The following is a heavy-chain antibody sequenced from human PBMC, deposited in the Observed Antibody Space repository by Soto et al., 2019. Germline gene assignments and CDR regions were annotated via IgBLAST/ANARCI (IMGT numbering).Heavy chain of an antibody. CDR1: GFTFSGSA. J-gene: IGHJ4*02. CDR3: TAEDSSGYPGGGY. CDR2: IRSKANGYAT. V-gene: IGHV3-73*01. Sequence: LRLSCAASGFTFSGSAMHWVRQASGKGLEWVGRIRSKANGYATAYAASVKGRFTISRDDSKNTAYLQMNSLKTEDTAVYYCTAEDSSGYPGGGYWGQGTLVTVSS. D-gene: IGHD3-22*01.